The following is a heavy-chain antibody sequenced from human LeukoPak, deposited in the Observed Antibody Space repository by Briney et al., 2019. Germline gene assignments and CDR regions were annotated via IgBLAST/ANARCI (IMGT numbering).Heavy chain of an antibody. V-gene: IGHV3-23*01. J-gene: IGHJ4*02. Sequence: GGSLRLSCAASGFTFKTYAMTWVRQAPGKGLEWVSGISGSGESTYYADSVKGRFTISRDNSKNTLYLQMNSLRAEDTAVYYCTKDSGYCSSSGCYFDFWGQGTLVSVSS. CDR1: GFTFKTYA. CDR2: ISGSGEST. D-gene: IGHD2-2*03. CDR3: TKDSGYCSSSGCYFDF.